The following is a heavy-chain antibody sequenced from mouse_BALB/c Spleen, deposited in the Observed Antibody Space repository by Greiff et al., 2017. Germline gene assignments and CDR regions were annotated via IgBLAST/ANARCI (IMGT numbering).Heavy chain of an antibody. CDR1: GFSLTSYG. V-gene: IGHV2-9*02. Sequence: VQLQQSGPGLVQPSQSLSITCTVSGFSLTSYGVHWVRQPPGKGLEWLGVIWAGGSTNYNSALMSRLSISKDNSKSQVFLKMNSLQTDDTAMYYCARDNDYYGNYGTFAYWGQGTLVTVSA. CDR3: ARDNDYYGNYGTFAY. J-gene: IGHJ3*01. CDR2: IWAGGST. D-gene: IGHD2-1*01.